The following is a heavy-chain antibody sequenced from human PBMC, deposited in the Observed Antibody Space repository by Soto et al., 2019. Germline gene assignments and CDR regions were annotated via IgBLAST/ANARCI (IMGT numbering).Heavy chain of an antibody. J-gene: IGHJ4*02. Sequence: QVQLVQSGGEVKQPGASVKVSCKTSGYTFTSYGISWVRQAPGQGLEWMGWISGYNGDTKYVQKFQGRVTLTTDTSPNTAYTEVRSLRSDDTAVYYCARDWVGDLAYWGQGTLVTVSS. CDR2: ISGYNGDT. V-gene: IGHV1-18*01. D-gene: IGHD4-17*01. CDR3: ARDWVGDLAY. CDR1: GYTFTSYG.